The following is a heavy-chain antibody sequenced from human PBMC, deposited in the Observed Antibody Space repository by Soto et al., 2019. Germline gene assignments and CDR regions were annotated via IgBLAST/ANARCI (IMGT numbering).Heavy chain of an antibody. CDR1: GGTFSSYA. V-gene: IGHV1-69*13. Sequence: ASVKVSCKVSGGTFSSYAISWVRQAPGQGLEWMGGIIPIFGTANYAQKFQGRVTITADESTSTAYMELSSLRSEDTAVYYCARAYPRRTITGTTGTSYYYYGMDVWGQGTTVTV. CDR3: ARAYPRRTITGTTGTSYYYYGMDV. CDR2: IIPIFGTA. D-gene: IGHD1-7*01. J-gene: IGHJ6*02.